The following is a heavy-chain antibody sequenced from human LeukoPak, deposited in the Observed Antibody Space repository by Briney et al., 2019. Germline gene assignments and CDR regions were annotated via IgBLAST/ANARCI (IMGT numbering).Heavy chain of an antibody. Sequence: GGSLRLSCAASGFTFSSYAMHWVRQAPGKGLEWVAVISYDGSNKYYADSVEGRFTISRDNSKNTLYLQMNSLRAEDTAVYYCARVKSRGNYYYYYGMDVWGQGTTVTVSS. CDR2: ISYDGSNK. V-gene: IGHV3-30-3*01. CDR1: GFTFSSYA. J-gene: IGHJ6*02. D-gene: IGHD3-10*01. CDR3: ARVKSRGNYYYYYGMDV.